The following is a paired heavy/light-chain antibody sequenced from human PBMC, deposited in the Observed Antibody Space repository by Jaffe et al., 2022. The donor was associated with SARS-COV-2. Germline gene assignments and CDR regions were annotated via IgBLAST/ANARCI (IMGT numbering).Light chain of an antibody. CDR3: GSYAGSSTFYV. J-gene: IGLJ1*01. CDR2: EVN. Sequence: QSALTQPPSASGSPGQSVTISCTGTTSDVGGYNFVSWYQQYPGKAPRLMIYEVNKRPSGVPDRFSGSKSGNTASLTVSGLQAEDEADYYCGSYAGSSTFYVFGTGTKVTVL. CDR1: TSDVGGYNF. V-gene: IGLV2-8*01.
Heavy chain of an antibody. J-gene: IGHJ6*02. V-gene: IGHV5-10-1*03. CDR1: GYTFSSFW. CDR3: ARNLDYYFGMDV. Sequence: EVQLVQSGAEVKKPGESLTISCKTSGYTFSSFWISWVRQMPGKGLEWMGRINPSDSFTNYSPSFQGHVTISADKSSTTAYLQWSSLKASDTAIYYCARNLDYYFGMDVWGQGTTVAVSS. CDR2: INPSDSFT.